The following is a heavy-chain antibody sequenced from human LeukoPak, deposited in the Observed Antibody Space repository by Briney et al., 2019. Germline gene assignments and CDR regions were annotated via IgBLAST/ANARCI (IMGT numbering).Heavy chain of an antibody. CDR1: GSTFTRYY. Sequence: ASVKVSCKASGSTFTRYYIQWLRQAPGQGLEWMGIINPSGGSTSYAQKFQGRVTMTRDTSTSTVYMELSSLRSEDSAVYSCAREAGTAMAPFDYWGQGTLVTVSS. D-gene: IGHD5-18*01. V-gene: IGHV1-46*01. CDR3: AREAGTAMAPFDY. J-gene: IGHJ4*02. CDR2: INPSGGST.